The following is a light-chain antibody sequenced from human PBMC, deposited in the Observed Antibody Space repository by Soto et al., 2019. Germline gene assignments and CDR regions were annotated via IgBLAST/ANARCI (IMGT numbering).Light chain of an antibody. Sequence: EIVLTQSPCTPSLSPGERATLSCRASQSVSSSYLAWYQQKPGQAPRLLIYGASSRATGIPDRFSGSGSGTDFTLTISRLEPEDSAVYYCQQHGTTFGQGTKVDIK. CDR1: QSVSSSY. V-gene: IGKV3-20*01. CDR2: GAS. CDR3: QQHGTT. J-gene: IGKJ1*01.